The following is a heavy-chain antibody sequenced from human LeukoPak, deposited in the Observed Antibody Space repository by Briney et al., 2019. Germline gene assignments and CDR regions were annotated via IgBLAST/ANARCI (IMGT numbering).Heavy chain of an antibody. CDR2: IYSGGST. D-gene: IGHD6-19*01. CDR1: GFTVSSNY. CDR3: ARIAVGDYYYYYMDV. J-gene: IGHJ6*03. V-gene: IGHV3-53*01. Sequence: GGSLRLSCAASGFTVSSNYMSWVRQAPGKGLEWVSVIYSGGSTYYADSVKGRFTISRDNSKNTLYLQMNSLRAEDTAVYYCARIAVGDYYYYYMDVWGKGTTVTVSS.